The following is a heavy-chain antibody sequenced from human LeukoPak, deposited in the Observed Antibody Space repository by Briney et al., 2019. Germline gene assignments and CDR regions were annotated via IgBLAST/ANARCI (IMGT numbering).Heavy chain of an antibody. V-gene: IGHV3-30*18. CDR3: AKGLGGYRYYYYGMDV. J-gene: IGHJ6*02. CDR1: GFTFSSYG. Sequence: GRSLRLSCAASGFTFSSYGMHWVRQAPGKGLEWVAVISYDGSNKYYADSVKGRFTISRDNSKNTLYLQMNSLRAEDTAVYYCAKGLGGYRYYYYGMDVWGQGTTVTVSS. CDR2: ISYDGSNK. D-gene: IGHD3-22*01.